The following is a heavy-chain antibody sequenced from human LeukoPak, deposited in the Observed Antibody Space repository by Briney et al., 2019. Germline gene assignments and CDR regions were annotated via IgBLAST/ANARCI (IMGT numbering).Heavy chain of an antibody. CDR3: ARDSGDYGGNSNFDY. CDR2: ISSSSSYI. CDR1: GFTFSSYS. V-gene: IGHV3-21*01. J-gene: IGHJ4*02. Sequence: GGSLRLSCAASGFTFSSYSMNWVRQAPGKGLEWVSSISSSSSYIYYADSVKGRFTISRDNAKNSLYLQMNSLRAEDTAVYYCARDSGDYGGNSNFDYWGQGTLVTVSS. D-gene: IGHD4-23*01.